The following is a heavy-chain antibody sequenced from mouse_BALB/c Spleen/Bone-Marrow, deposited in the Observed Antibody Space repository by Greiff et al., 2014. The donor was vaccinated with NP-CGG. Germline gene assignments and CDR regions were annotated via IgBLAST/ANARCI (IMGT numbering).Heavy chain of an antibody. CDR1: GYTFADHA. J-gene: IGHJ1*01. V-gene: IGHV1S53*02. D-gene: IGHD1-3*01. CDR3: KELWDFDV. Sequence: VQLQESDAELVKPGASVKISCKASGYTFADHAIHWVKQKPEQGLEWIGYISPGNGDIKYNEKFKGRATLTADKSSSTAYMRLNSLTSEDSAVYFCKELWDFDVWGAGTTVTVSS. CDR2: ISPGNGDI.